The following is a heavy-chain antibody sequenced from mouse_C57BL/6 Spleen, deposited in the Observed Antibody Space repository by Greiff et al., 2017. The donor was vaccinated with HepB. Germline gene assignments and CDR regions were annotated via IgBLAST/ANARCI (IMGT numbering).Heavy chain of an antibody. V-gene: IGHV5-6*01. J-gene: IGHJ2*01. CDR2: ISSGGSYT. D-gene: IGHD4-1*01. CDR1: GFTFSSYG. Sequence: EVKLVESGGDLVKPGGSLKLSCAASGFTFSSYGMSWVRQTPDKRLEWVATISSGGSYTYYPDSVKGRFTISRDNAKNTLYLQMSSLKSEDTAMYYCARQGLTGLDYWCQGTTLTVSS. CDR3: ARQGLTGLDY.